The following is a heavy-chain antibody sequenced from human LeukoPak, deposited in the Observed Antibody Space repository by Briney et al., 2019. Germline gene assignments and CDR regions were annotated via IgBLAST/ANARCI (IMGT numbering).Heavy chain of an antibody. Sequence: LGASVKVSCKVSGYTLTELSMHWVRQAPGHGLEWLGWINLNSGGTHYVQKFQGRVTMTRDTSISTAYMELNGLRSDDTAVYYCTRGGDDEGPNYFDYWGQGTLVTVSS. J-gene: IGHJ4*02. D-gene: IGHD3-10*01. V-gene: IGHV1-2*03. CDR3: TRGGDDEGPNYFDY. CDR2: INLNSGGT. CDR1: GYTLTELS.